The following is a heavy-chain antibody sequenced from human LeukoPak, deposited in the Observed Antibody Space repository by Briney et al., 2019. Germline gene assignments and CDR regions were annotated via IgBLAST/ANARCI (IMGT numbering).Heavy chain of an antibody. Sequence: SDTLSLTCTVSGRSISSYYWSWIRQPPGKGLEWIGYIYYSGSTNYNPSLKSRVTISVDTSKNQFSLKLSSVTAADTAVYYCASTVHRPYGMDVWGQGTTVTVSS. CDR2: IYYSGST. D-gene: IGHD4-17*01. CDR1: GRSISSYY. J-gene: IGHJ6*02. CDR3: ASTVHRPYGMDV. V-gene: IGHV4-59*07.